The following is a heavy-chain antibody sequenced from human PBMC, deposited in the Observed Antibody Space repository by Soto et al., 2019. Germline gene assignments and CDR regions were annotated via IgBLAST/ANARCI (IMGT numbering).Heavy chain of an antibody. CDR2: ISGGGGTT. V-gene: IGHV3-23*01. Sequence: EVQLLESGGGLVQPGGSLRLSCAASEFSFRNYAMSWVRQAPGKGLEWVAGISGGGGTTYYADSVKGRFTISRDSSKNTLFLQMNSLRAEDTGVYYCGATTTMAATGRTYYLDLWGQGTLVTVSS. CDR1: EFSFRNYA. J-gene: IGHJ4*02. D-gene: IGHD1-1*01. CDR3: GATTTMAATGRTYYLDL.